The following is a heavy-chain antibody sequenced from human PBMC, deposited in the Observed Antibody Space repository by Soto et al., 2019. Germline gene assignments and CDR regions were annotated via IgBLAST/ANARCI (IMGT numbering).Heavy chain of an antibody. D-gene: IGHD6-13*01. CDR2: IGFPGGT. CDR3: ARPVKRQQATKGDDAFDR. V-gene: IGHV3-13*01. CDR1: GFTFSNYD. J-gene: IGHJ3*01. Sequence: EVQLVESGGDLVQPGASLRLSCAASGFTFSNYDMHWVRQSPRKGLEWVSTIGFPGGTYYPDSVKGRFTISRENAKNSLYIQMNSLTDGDTAVYYCARPVKRQQATKGDDAFDRWGQGTMVTVSA.